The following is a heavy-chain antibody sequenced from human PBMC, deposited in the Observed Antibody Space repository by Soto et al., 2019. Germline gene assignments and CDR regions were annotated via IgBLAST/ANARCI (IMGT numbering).Heavy chain of an antibody. V-gene: IGHV3-33*01. D-gene: IGHD3-22*01. CDR3: ARASYDTDD. J-gene: IGHJ4*02. CDR2: IWYDGSNK. Sequence: QVQLVESGGGVVQPGRSLRLSCAASGFTFSSYGMHWVRQAPGKGLEWVAVIWYDGSNKYYADSVKGRFTISRDNSKNTLYLKMNSLRAEDTGVYYGARASYDTDDWGQGTLVTVSS. CDR1: GFTFSSYG.